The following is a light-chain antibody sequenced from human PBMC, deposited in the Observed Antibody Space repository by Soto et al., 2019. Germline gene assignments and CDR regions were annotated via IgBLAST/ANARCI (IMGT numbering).Light chain of an antibody. CDR3: QQYGTAPWT. J-gene: IGKJ1*01. Sequence: DIVLTQSPGTLSLSPGERATLYCRASQSVSSNHLAWYQQKPGQAPRLLIYGGSSRATGIPVRFSGSGSETDFTLTISRLEPEDFAVYYCQQYGTAPWTFGQGTKVAIK. CDR2: GGS. V-gene: IGKV3-20*01. CDR1: QSVSSNH.